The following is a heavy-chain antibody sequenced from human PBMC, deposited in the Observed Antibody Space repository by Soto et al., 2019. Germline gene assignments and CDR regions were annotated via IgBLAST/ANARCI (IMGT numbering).Heavy chain of an antibody. CDR2: INHSGST. CDR3: ARGYYDILTGYYYYYYYGMDV. D-gene: IGHD3-9*01. Sequence: SETLSLTCAVYGGSFSGYYWSWIRQPPGKGLEWIGEINHSGSTNYNPSLKSRVTISVDTSKNQFSLKLSSVTAADTAVYYCARGYYDILTGYYYYYYYGMDVWGQGTTVTVSS. J-gene: IGHJ6*02. CDR1: GGSFSGYY. V-gene: IGHV4-34*01.